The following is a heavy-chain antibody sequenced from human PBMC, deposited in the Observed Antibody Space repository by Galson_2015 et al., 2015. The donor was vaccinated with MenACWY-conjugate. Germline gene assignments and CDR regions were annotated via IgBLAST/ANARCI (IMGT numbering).Heavy chain of an antibody. D-gene: IGHD3-16*01. J-gene: IGHJ4*02. CDR2: IKQDGSAT. Sequence: LRLSCAAPGFTISSYWMTWVRQAPGKGLEWVANIKQDGSATYYVDSVKGRFSISRDNSKNTMYLQMNSLRAEDTAVYYCVKLGGSYAYDPLDYSGQGTLVTVSS. CDR3: VKLGGSYAYDPLDY. V-gene: IGHV3-7*03. CDR1: GFTISSYW.